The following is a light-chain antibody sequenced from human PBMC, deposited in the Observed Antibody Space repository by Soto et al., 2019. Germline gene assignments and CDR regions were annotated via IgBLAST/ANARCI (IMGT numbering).Light chain of an antibody. Sequence: EIVLTQSPGTVSLSPGERASLSCRASPSVGSNLAWYQQTPGQPPRLLIYGASTRATGIPARFIGSGSGTEFTLTISSLQSEDFAVYYCQHYNNWPPWTFGQGTKVDIK. V-gene: IGKV3-15*01. J-gene: IGKJ1*01. CDR1: PSVGSN. CDR3: QHYNNWPPWT. CDR2: GAS.